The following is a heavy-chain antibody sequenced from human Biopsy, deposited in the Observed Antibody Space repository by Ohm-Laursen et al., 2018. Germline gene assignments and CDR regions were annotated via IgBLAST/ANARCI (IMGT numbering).Heavy chain of an antibody. Sequence: SDTLSLTCAVGGGSFSGYDRTWIRQPPGKGLEWVGEFSHTGTPIYNPSLKSRLTISVDKSKNHFSLRLTSVTAADTATYFCARGPYGDNAGAFDVWGQGTVVTVSS. J-gene: IGHJ3*01. D-gene: IGHD4/OR15-4a*01. CDR3: ARGPYGDNAGAFDV. CDR1: GGSFSGYD. CDR2: FSHTGTP. V-gene: IGHV4-34*01.